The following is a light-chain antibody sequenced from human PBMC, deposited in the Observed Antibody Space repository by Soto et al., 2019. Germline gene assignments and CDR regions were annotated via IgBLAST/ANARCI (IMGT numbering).Light chain of an antibody. Sequence: QSALTKPASVSGSPGQSITISCTGTSSDVGGYNYVSWYQQYPGKAPKLMIYDVSHRPSGVSNRFSGSKSGNTASLTISGLQAEDEADYYCSSYTSSSTVVFGGGTKLTVL. CDR3: SSYTSSSTVV. CDR1: SSDVGGYNY. CDR2: DVS. V-gene: IGLV2-14*03. J-gene: IGLJ2*01.